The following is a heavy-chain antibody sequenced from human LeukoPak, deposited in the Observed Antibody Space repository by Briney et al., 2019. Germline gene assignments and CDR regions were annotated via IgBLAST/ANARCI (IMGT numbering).Heavy chain of an antibody. Sequence: PSETLSLTCTVSGYSIGSGYYWGWIRQPPGKGLEWIGSIYHSGSTYYNPSLKTRVTISVDTSKNQFSLKLSSVTAADTAVYYCASRSVHIVVVTASGYFDYWGQGTLVTVSS. J-gene: IGHJ4*02. CDR1: GYSIGSGYY. V-gene: IGHV4-38-2*02. D-gene: IGHD2-21*02. CDR2: IYHSGST. CDR3: ASRSVHIVVVTASGYFDY.